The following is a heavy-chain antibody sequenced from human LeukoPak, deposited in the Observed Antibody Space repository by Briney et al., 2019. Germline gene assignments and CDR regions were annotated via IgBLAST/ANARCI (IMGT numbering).Heavy chain of an antibody. CDR3: AKDSYSKGDF. D-gene: IGHD6-13*01. V-gene: IGHV3-7*01. Sequence: GGSLRLSCAASGFTFSSYAMSWVRQAPGKGLEWVANIKNDGAVKNYVDSVKGRFTISRDNAKNSLYLQMNSLRAEDTAVYYCAKDSYSKGDFWGQGVLVTVSS. CDR1: GFTFSSYA. J-gene: IGHJ4*02. CDR2: IKNDGAVK.